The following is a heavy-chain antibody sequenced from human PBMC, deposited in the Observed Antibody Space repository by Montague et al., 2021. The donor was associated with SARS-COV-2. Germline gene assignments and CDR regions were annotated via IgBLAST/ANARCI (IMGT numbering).Heavy chain of an antibody. CDR3: ARSQDCSTTSCHFDY. J-gene: IGHJ4*02. Sequence: SETLSLTCTVSGYSISSGYYWGWIRQPPGKGLEWIGSIYHSGSTXXNPXXXSRVTISVDMSKNQFSLKLSSVTAADTAVYYCARSQDCSTTSCHFDYWGQGTLVTVSS. CDR2: IYHSGST. V-gene: IGHV4-38-2*02. CDR1: GYSISSGYY. D-gene: IGHD2-2*01.